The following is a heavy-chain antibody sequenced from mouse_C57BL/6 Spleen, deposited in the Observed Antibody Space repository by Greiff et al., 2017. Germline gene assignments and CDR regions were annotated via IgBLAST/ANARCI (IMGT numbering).Heavy chain of an antibody. Sequence: VQLQQSGAELVRPGTSVKMSCKASGYTFTNYWIGWAKQRPGHGLEWIGDIYPGGGYTNYNEKFKGKATLTADKSSSTAYMQFSSLTSEDSAIYYCARWSDYDEGGFDYWGQGTTLTVSS. J-gene: IGHJ2*01. CDR3: ARWSDYDEGGFDY. D-gene: IGHD2-4*01. CDR1: GYTFTNYW. V-gene: IGHV1-63*01. CDR2: IYPGGGYT.